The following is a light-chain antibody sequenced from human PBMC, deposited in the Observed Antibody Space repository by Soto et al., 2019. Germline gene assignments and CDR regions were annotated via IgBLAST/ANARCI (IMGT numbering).Light chain of an antibody. CDR3: QQYSGSSPT. CDR1: QSISSW. Sequence: DIQMTQSPSTLSASVGDRVTITCRASQSISSWLAWYQQKPGKAPKLLIYGASSLESGFPSRFSGSGSVTDFSLTIDSLQPDDFATYYCQQYSGSSPTFGQGTKLEIK. J-gene: IGKJ2*01. V-gene: IGKV1-5*01. CDR2: GAS.